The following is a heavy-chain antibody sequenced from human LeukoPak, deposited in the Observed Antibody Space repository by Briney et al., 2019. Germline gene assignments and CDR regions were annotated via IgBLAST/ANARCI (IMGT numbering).Heavy chain of an antibody. D-gene: IGHD3-10*01. Sequence: PSETLSLTCAVYGGSFSGYYWSWIRQPPGKGLEWIGEINHSGSTNYNPSLKSRVTISVDTSKDQFSLKLSSVTAADTAVYYCARGKQSGGGFGPGGSYYFDYGAREPLATVS. J-gene: IGHJ4*02. CDR3: ARGKQSGGGFGPGGSYYFDY. CDR1: GGSFSGYY. V-gene: IGHV4-34*01. CDR2: INHSGST.